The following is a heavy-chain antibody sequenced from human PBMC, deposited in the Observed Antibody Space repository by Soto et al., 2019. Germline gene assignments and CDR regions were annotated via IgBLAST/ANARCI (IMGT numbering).Heavy chain of an antibody. CDR3: ARHGNGYDY. CDR2: IRSYNNST. J-gene: IGHJ4*02. D-gene: IGHD5-18*01. Sequence: APVKVSCKASGYTFTSYGVNWVRQAPGQGLEWMGWIRSYNNSTNYAQKLQGRVTMTTDTSTNTAYMELRSLRSDDTAVYYCARHGNGYDYWGQGTLLTVSS. CDR1: GYTFTSYG. V-gene: IGHV1-18*01.